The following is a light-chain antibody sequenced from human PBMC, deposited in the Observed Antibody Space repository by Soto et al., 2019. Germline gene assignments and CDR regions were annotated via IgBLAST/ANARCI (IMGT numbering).Light chain of an antibody. J-gene: IGLJ1*01. Sequence: QSVLTQPPSASGTPGQRVIISCSGRSSNIGSNYVYWFQHLPGTAPKLLIYANDQRPSGVPDRFSGSKSGTSASLAISGLRSEDEADYYCAAWDDSLSGLYVFGTGTKLTVL. V-gene: IGLV1-47*02. CDR2: AND. CDR1: SSNIGSNY. CDR3: AAWDDSLSGLYV.